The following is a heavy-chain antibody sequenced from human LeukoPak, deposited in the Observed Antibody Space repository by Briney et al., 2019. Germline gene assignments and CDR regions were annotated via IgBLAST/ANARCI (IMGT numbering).Heavy chain of an antibody. CDR3: AKAVYDSSGSSDF. V-gene: IGHV3-23*01. CDR2: ISGSGGSP. D-gene: IGHD3-22*01. CDR1: GFSFSTYA. J-gene: IGHJ4*02. Sequence: PGGSLRLSCAASGFSFSTYAMTWVRRAPGKGLEWVSGISGSGGSPYYADSVKGRFTISRDTSKNTLYLQMNSLRAEDTAVYYCAKAVYDSSGSSDFWGQGTLVTVSS.